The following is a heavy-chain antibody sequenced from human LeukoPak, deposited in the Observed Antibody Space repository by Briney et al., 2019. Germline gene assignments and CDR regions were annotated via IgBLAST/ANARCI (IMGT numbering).Heavy chain of an antibody. CDR1: GYTFTGYY. CDR3: AREAYSGRPLGY. D-gene: IGHD1-26*01. CDR2: INPNSGGT. J-gene: IGHJ4*02. Sequence: ASVKVSCKASGYTFTGYYMHWVRQAPGQWLEWMGWINPNSGGTNYAQKFQGWVTMTRDTSISTAYMELSRLRSDDTAVYYCAREAYSGRPLGYWGQGTLVTVSS. V-gene: IGHV1-2*04.